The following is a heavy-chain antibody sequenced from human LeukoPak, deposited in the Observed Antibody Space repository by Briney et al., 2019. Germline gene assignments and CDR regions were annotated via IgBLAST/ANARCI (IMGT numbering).Heavy chain of an antibody. J-gene: IGHJ4*02. D-gene: IGHD5-18*01. V-gene: IGHV3-20*04. CDR3: ARDPILRGYSYGYFDY. CDR2: IDWNGGST. Sequence: PGGSLRLSCAASGFTFDDYDMSWVRQAPGKGLEWVSGIDWNGGSTGYADSVRGRFTISRDNAKNSLYLQMNSLRAEDTALYYCARDPILRGYSYGYFDYWGQGTLVTVSS. CDR1: GFTFDDYD.